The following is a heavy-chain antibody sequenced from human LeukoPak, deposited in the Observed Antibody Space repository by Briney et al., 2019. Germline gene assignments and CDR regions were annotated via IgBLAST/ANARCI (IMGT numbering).Heavy chain of an antibody. CDR1: GFTFSSYA. D-gene: IGHD2-15*01. J-gene: IGHJ4*02. V-gene: IGHV3-23*01. Sequence: GGSLRLSCAASGFTFSSYAMSWVRQAPGKGLEWVSAISGSGGSTYYADSVKGRFTISRDNSKNTLYPQMNSLRAEDTAVYYCADVVVAATLRSQGYYFDYWGQGTLVTVSS. CDR3: ADVVVAATLRSQGYYFDY. CDR2: ISGSGGST.